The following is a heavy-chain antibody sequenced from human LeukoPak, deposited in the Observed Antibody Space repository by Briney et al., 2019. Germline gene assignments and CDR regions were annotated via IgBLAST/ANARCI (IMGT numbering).Heavy chain of an antibody. J-gene: IGHJ4*02. Sequence: KSSQTLSLTCTVSSGSFTSGGYYWSWIRQHPGKGLEWIVYTYYSGSTYYNPSLKSRVTISVDTSKNQFSLKLTSVTAADTAVYYCARGRDSSSWYVHYFDYWGQGTLVTVSS. D-gene: IGHD6-13*01. V-gene: IGHV4-31*03. CDR2: TYYSGST. CDR1: SGSFTSGGYY. CDR3: ARGRDSSSWYVHYFDY.